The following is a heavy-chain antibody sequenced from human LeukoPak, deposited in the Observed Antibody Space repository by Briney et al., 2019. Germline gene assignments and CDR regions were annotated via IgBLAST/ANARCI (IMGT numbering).Heavy chain of an antibody. V-gene: IGHV4-39*07. CDR3: ARSRILMIPFGGVIRGSFDY. J-gene: IGHJ4*02. Sequence: PSETLSLTFTVSGGSISSSSYYWGWIRQPPGKGLEWIGSIYYSGSTYYNPSLKSRVTISVDTSKNQFSLKLSSVTAADTAVYYCARSRILMIPFGGVIRGSFDYWGQGTLVTVSS. CDR2: IYYSGST. D-gene: IGHD3-16*01. CDR1: GGSISSSSYY.